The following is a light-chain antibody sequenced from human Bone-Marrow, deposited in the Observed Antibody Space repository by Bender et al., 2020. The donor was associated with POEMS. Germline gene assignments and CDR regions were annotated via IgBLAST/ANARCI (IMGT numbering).Light chain of an antibody. CDR2: EVT. V-gene: IGLV2-23*02. CDR3: CSYAGRSTMI. Sequence: QSALTQPRSVSGSPGQSVTISCTGASSDVGTYNLVTWYQQHPGKAPKLLIYEVTQRPSGISNRFSGSKSGNTASLTISGLQAEDEADYYCCSYAGRSTMIFGGGTKLTVL. J-gene: IGLJ2*01. CDR1: SSDVGTYNL.